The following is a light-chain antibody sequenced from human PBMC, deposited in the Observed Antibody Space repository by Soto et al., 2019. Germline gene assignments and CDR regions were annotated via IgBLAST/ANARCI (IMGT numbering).Light chain of an antibody. V-gene: IGKV1-5*03. CDR3: QQYNSYSSFT. J-gene: IGKJ3*01. CDR2: KAS. CDR1: QSISSW. Sequence: DIQMTQSPSTLSASVGDRVTITCRASQSISSWLAWYQQKPGKAPKLLIYKASSLESGVPSRFSGSGSGTKFTLTISSLQPDDVAAYYCQQYNSYSSFTFGPGTKVEIK.